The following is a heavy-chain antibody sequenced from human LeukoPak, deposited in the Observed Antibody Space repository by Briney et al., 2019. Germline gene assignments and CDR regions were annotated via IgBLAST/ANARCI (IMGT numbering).Heavy chain of an antibody. CDR2: IYYSGST. CDR3: ARGSHFYDSSGYDYYFDY. J-gene: IGHJ4*02. V-gene: IGHV4-59*01. D-gene: IGHD3-22*01. Sequence: SETLSLTCTVSGGSISSYYWSWIRQPPGKGLEWIGYIYYSGSTNYNPSLKSRATISVDTSKNQFSLNLSSVTAADTAVYYCARGSHFYDSSGYDYYFDYWGQGTLVSVSS. CDR1: GGSISSYY.